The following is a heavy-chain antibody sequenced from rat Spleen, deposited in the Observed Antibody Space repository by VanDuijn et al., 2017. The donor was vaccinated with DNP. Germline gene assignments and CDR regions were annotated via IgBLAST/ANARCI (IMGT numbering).Heavy chain of an antibody. J-gene: IGHJ4*01. V-gene: IGHV2-1*01. CDR1: GFSLTSDG. CDR2: IRSGGTT. CDR3: ARTGDYSSFYVMDA. Sequence: QVQLKETGPGLVQPTQTLSLTCTVSGFSLTSDGVHWIRQPPGKGLEWIGAIRSGGTTEYNSALKSRLSISRDTSKSQVLLKMNSLQTEDTAMYFCARTGDYSSFYVMDAWGQGASVTVSS. D-gene: IGHD1-2*01.